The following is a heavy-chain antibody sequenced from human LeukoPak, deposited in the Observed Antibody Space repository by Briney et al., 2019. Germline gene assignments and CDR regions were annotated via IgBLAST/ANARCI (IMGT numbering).Heavy chain of an antibody. D-gene: IGHD1-14*01. Sequence: GGSLRLSCAASGFTFGNSWVHWVRQGPGKGLVWGSLINADGSTTTYADSVKGRFTISRDNARNTLSLQMNSLTIEDTAVYYCVVVVEPPDSDGFDVWGQGTMITVSS. J-gene: IGHJ3*01. CDR1: GFTFGNSW. V-gene: IGHV3-74*01. CDR2: INADGSTT. CDR3: VVVVEPPDSDGFDV.